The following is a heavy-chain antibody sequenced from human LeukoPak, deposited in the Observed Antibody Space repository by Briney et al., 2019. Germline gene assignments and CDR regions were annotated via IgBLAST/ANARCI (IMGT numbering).Heavy chain of an antibody. CDR1: GFTFDDYA. J-gene: IGHJ4*02. Sequence: PGGSLRLSCAASGFTFDDYAMHWVRQAPGKGLEWVSGISWNSGSIGYADSVKGRFTISRDNAKNSLYLQMNSLRAEDTALYYCAKDMASLWFGERNRLDYWGQGTLVTVSS. CDR3: AKDMASLWFGERNRLDY. V-gene: IGHV3-9*01. D-gene: IGHD3-10*01. CDR2: ISWNSGSI.